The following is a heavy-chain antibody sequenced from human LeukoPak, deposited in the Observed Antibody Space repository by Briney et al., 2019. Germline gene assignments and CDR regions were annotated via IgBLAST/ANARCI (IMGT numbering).Heavy chain of an antibody. D-gene: IGHD6-6*01. CDR1: GFTVSSNY. Sequence: GGSLRLSCAASGFTVSSNYMSWVRQAPGKGLEWVSVIYSGGSTYYADSVKGRFTISRDNSKNTLYLQMNSLRAEDTAVYYCAKDRVSSSSVPFDYWGQGTLVTVSS. V-gene: IGHV3-66*01. J-gene: IGHJ4*02. CDR3: AKDRVSSSSVPFDY. CDR2: IYSGGST.